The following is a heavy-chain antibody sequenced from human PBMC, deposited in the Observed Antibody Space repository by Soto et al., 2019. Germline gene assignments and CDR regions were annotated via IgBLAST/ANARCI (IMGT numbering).Heavy chain of an antibody. D-gene: IGHD4-4*01. V-gene: IGHV3-7*03. J-gene: IGHJ4*02. CDR3: AGWGGHDYNY. CDR1: GFTFTXXX. CDR2: IRHDGSET. Sequence: EVQLVQSGGXXVQPGGSLRLSCVGSGFTFTXXXXNWVRQAPGKGLEWVANIRHDGSETNYVESVKGRFTTSRDNAKNSLFLQMNSLRADDTAVYYCAGWGGHDYNYWGQGILVTVSS.